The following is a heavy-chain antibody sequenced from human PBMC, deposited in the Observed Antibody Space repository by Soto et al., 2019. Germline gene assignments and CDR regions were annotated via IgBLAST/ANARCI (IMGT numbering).Heavy chain of an antibody. V-gene: IGHV1-2*04. CDR1: GYTFTGYY. CDR3: ARDLYSSGWHAYDAFDI. CDR2: INPNSGDT. J-gene: IGHJ3*02. Sequence: ASVKVSCKASGYTFTGYYMHWVRQAPGQGLEWMGWINPNSGDTNYAQKFQGWVTMTRDTSISTAYMELSRLRSDDTAVYYCARDLYSSGWHAYDAFDIWGQGTMVT. D-gene: IGHD6-19*01.